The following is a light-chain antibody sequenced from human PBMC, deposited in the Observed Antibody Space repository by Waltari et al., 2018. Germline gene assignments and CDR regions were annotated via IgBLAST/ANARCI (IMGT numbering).Light chain of an antibody. J-gene: IGKJ2*01. Sequence: RASQSLTKRYLAWYQQKPCQAPRLLIYGASSRSAGIPDRFSGSESGTDFTLTISRLEPEDFAVYYCQQYGSSVLYTFGQGTKLEIK. V-gene: IGKV3-20*01. CDR3: QQYGSSVLYT. CDR1: QSLTKRY. CDR2: GAS.